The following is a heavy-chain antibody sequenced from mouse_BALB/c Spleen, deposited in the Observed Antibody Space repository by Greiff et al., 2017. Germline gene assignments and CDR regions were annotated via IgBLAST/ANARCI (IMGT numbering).Heavy chain of an antibody. J-gene: IGHJ1*01. CDR2: ILPGSGST. CDR1: GYTFSSYW. CDR3: ARRDLYDGYYDWYFDV. Sequence: VQLQQSGAELMKPGASVKISCKATGYTFSSYWIEWVKQRPGHGLEWIGEILPGSGSTNYNEKFKGKATFTADTSSNTAYMQLSSLTSEDSAVYYCARRDLYDGYYDWYFDVWGAGTTVTVSS. D-gene: IGHD2-3*01. V-gene: IGHV1-9*01.